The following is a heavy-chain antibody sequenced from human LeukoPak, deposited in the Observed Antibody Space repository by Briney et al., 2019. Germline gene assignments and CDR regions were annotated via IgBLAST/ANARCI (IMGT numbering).Heavy chain of an antibody. J-gene: IGHJ4*02. D-gene: IGHD4-17*01. CDR1: GFTFSSYA. Sequence: GGSLRLSCAASGFTFSSYAMSWVRQAPGKGLEWVSYISSSGSAIYYADSVKGRFTISRDNTKNSLYLQMNSLRAEDTAVYYCARGSFGDLQHRQDYWGQGTLVTVS. V-gene: IGHV3-48*03. CDR2: ISSSGSAI. CDR3: ARGSFGDLQHRQDY.